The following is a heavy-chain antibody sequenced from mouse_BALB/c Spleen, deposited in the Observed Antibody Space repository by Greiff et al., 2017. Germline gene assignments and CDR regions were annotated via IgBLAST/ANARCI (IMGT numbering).Heavy chain of an antibody. V-gene: IGHV5-6*01. CDR1: GFTFSSYG. CDR3: ARVWDRNWFAY. Sequence: EVQGVESGGDLVKPGGSLKLSCAASGFTFSSYGMSWVRQTPDKRLEWVATISSGGSYTYYPDSVKGRFTISRDNAKNTLYLQMSSLKSEDTAMYCGARVWDRNWFAYWGQGTLVTVSA. D-gene: IGHD3-3*01. J-gene: IGHJ3*01. CDR2: ISSGGSYT.